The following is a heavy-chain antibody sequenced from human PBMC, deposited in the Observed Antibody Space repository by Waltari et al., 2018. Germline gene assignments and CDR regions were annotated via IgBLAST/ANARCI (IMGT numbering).Heavy chain of an antibody. V-gene: IGHV1-3*01. Sequence: QVQLVQSGAEVKKPGASVKVSCKASGYTFTSYAMHWVRQAPGQRLEWMGWINAGNGNTKYSQKFQGRVTIPRDTSASTAYMELSSLRSEDTAVYYCARRKGIAAAGRAYYFDYWGQGTLVTVSS. CDR1: GYTFTSYA. CDR3: ARRKGIAAAGRAYYFDY. D-gene: IGHD6-13*01. J-gene: IGHJ4*02. CDR2: INAGNGNT.